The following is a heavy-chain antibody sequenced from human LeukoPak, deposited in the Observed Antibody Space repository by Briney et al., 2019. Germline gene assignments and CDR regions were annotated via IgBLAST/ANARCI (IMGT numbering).Heavy chain of an antibody. Sequence: SETLSLTCAVFGGSFTDYYWSWIRQPPGKGLEWIGEVTHSGSTNYKSSLKSRLTTSVDMSKNQFSLKLTSVTAADTAIYYCSRRGQWLGRWFDPWGQGTLVTVSS. CDR3: SRRGQWLGRWFDP. V-gene: IGHV4-34*01. CDR2: VTHSGST. CDR1: GGSFTDYY. J-gene: IGHJ5*02. D-gene: IGHD6-19*01.